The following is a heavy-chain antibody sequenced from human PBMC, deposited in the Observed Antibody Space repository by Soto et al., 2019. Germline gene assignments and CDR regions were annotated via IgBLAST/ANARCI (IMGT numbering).Heavy chain of an antibody. CDR2: ISSSGSTI. J-gene: IGHJ2*01. CDR1: GFTFNTFA. Sequence: HPGGSLRLSCAASGFTFNTFAMNWVRQAPWKGLEWVSYISSSGSTIYYADSVKGRFTISRDNAKNSLYLQMNSLRAEDTAVYYCARAHSSGWYSYWYFDLWGRGTLVTVSS. CDR3: ARAHSSGWYSYWYFDL. D-gene: IGHD6-19*01. V-gene: IGHV3-48*03.